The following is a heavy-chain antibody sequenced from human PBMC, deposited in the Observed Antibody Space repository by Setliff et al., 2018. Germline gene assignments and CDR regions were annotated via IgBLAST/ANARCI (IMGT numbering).Heavy chain of an antibody. CDR3: AKDRPQGVNGRSLDY. J-gene: IGHJ4*02. CDR1: GFTFSSFE. D-gene: IGHD3-10*01. V-gene: IGHV3-48*03. CDR2: ISGSGSTT. Sequence: PGGSLRLSCAASGFTFSSFEMNWVRQAPGKGLEWVSYISGSGSTTYYADSVRGRFTIYRDNAKSSLDLQMNSLRAEDTAVYYCAKDRPQGVNGRSLDYWGRGALVTVSS.